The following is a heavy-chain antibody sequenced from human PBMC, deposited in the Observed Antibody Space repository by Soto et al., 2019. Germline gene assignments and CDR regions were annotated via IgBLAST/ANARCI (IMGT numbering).Heavy chain of an antibody. D-gene: IGHD6-19*01. CDR1: GFTFSSYA. V-gene: IGHV3-23*01. Sequence: GGSLRLSCAASGFTFSSYAMSWVRQAPGKGLEWVSAISGSGGSTYYADSVKGRFTISRDNSKNTLYLQMNSLRAEDTAVYYCAKDLKKAVAGGWRYAFDIWGQGTMVTVSS. J-gene: IGHJ3*02. CDR3: AKDLKKAVAGGWRYAFDI. CDR2: ISGSGGST.